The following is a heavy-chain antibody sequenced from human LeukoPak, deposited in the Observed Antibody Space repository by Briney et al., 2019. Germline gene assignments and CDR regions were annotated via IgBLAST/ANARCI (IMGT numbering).Heavy chain of an antibody. J-gene: IGHJ4*02. CDR3: ASNTGTVFDY. CDR1: GDFITAYY. CDR2: VYYSGST. V-gene: IGHV4-59*01. D-gene: IGHD7-27*01. Sequence: PSETLSLTCTVSGDFITAYYWSWIRQPPGKGLEWIGYVYYSGSTEYNPSLRSRVTISLEMSKHQFSLILTSVTAADTAVYYCASNTGTVFDYRGQGALVTVSS.